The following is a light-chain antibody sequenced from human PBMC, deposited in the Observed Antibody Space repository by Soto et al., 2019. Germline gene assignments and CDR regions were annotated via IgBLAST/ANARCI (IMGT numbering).Light chain of an antibody. V-gene: IGKV3-15*01. CDR1: QNIGNK. Sequence: IVMTQSPGTLSVSPGERATLSCRASQNIGNKVGWYQQKPGQAPRLLIYGASTRATSIPVRFSGSGSGTEFTLTITSLQSEDSAVYYCQEYNYWHPITFGGGTKVVIK. J-gene: IGKJ4*01. CDR2: GAS. CDR3: QEYNYWHPIT.